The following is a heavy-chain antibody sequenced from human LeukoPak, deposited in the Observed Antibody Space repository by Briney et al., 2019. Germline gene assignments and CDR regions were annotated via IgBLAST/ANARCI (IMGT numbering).Heavy chain of an antibody. CDR3: ARTSDPGGYYYYYYMDV. CDR1: GGSISSSNW. CDR2: IYHSEST. D-gene: IGHD3-16*01. J-gene: IGHJ6*03. V-gene: IGHV4-4*02. Sequence: SGTLSLTCAVSGGSISSSNWWSWVRQPPGKGLEWIGEIYHSESTNYNPSLKSRVTISVDTSKNQFSLKLSSVTAADTAVYYCARTSDPGGYYYYYYMDVWGKGTTVTVSS.